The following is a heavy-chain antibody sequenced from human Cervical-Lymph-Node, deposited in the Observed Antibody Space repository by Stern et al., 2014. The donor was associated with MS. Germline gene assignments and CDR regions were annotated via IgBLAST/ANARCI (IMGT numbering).Heavy chain of an antibody. CDR1: GGSISSGNYY. V-gene: IGHV4-61*02. J-gene: IGHJ3*02. D-gene: IGHD3-9*01. Sequence: QVQLQESGPGLVKPSQTLSLTCTVSGGSISSGNYYWSWIRQPAGEGLEWIGRIYSRGSTQYNPPPKSPVPLSPATATNQFSLGLSSVTAADTAVYYCARGNYDVLTDNGGHGFDIWGQGTMVTVSS. CDR3: ARGNYDVLTDNGGHGFDI. CDR2: IYSRGST.